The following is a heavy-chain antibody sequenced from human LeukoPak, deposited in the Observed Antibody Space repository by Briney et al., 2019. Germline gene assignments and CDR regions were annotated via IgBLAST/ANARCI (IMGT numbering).Heavy chain of an antibody. CDR1: GGSISSSSYY. CDR2: TYYSGST. D-gene: IGHD3-22*01. Sequence: SETLSLTCTVSGGSISSSSYYWGWIRQPPGKGLEWIGSTYYSGSTNYNPSLKSRVTISVDTSKNQFSLKLSSVTAADTAVYYCARETYYYDSSGSDYWGQGTLVTVSS. J-gene: IGHJ4*02. CDR3: ARETYYYDSSGSDY. V-gene: IGHV4-39*07.